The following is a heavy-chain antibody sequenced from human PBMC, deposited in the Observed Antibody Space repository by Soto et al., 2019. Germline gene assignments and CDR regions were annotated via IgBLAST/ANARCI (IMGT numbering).Heavy chain of an antibody. CDR3: ARVQVITPLGGYSMYYYGMDA. J-gene: IGHJ6*02. Sequence: ASVKVSCKASGYTFTSSGISWVRQAPGQGLEWMGWISTDNGNTNYAQHLQGRVSLTTDTSTSTAYMDLRSLRSDDTAVHYFARVQVITPLGGYSMYYYGMDAGGQGTTVTVPS. CDR1: GYTFTSSG. D-gene: IGHD3-10*01. CDR2: ISTDNGNT. V-gene: IGHV1-18*01.